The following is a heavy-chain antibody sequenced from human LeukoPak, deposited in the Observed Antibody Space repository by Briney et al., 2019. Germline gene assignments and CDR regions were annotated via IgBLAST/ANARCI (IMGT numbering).Heavy chain of an antibody. CDR3: ARGYSSGRDSDMDV. Sequence: GASVKVSCKASGYTFTGYYMHWVRQAPGQGLEWMGWINPNSGGTNYAQEFQGRVTMTRDTSISTAYMELSRLRSDDTAVYYCARGYSSGRDSDMDVWGQGATVTVSS. CDR2: INPNSGGT. V-gene: IGHV1-2*02. J-gene: IGHJ6*02. D-gene: IGHD6-19*01. CDR1: GYTFTGYY.